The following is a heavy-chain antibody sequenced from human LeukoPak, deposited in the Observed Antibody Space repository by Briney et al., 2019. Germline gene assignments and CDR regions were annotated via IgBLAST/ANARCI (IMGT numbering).Heavy chain of an antibody. Sequence: GGSLRLSCAASGFTFSSYEMNWVRQARGKGLEWVSYISSSGSTIYYADSVKGRFTISRDNAKNSLYLQMNSLRAEDTAVYYCAREHDYGDLYFDYWGQGTLVTVSS. D-gene: IGHD4-17*01. J-gene: IGHJ4*02. V-gene: IGHV3-48*03. CDR1: GFTFSSYE. CDR2: ISSSGSTI. CDR3: AREHDYGDLYFDY.